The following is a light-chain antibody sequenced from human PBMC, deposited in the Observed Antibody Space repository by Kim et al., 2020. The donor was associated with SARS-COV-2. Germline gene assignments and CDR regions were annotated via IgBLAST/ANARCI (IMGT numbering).Light chain of an antibody. V-gene: IGKV3-15*01. CDR1: QSIYSN. CDR3: QQYNNWPRYT. Sequence: EIVMTQSPATLSVSPGERATLSCRASQSIYSNLAWYQQKPGQAPRLLIYGASTRATGIPARFSGSGSGTEFTLTISSLQSEDFAVYCCQQYNNWPRYTFGQGTKVDIK. CDR2: GAS. J-gene: IGKJ2*01.